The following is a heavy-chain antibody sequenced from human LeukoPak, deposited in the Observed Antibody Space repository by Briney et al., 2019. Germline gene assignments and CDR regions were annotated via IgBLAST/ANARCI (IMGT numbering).Heavy chain of an antibody. V-gene: IGHV3-30*04. CDR1: GFTFSSFA. CDR2: VSYDGNIK. J-gene: IGHJ4*02. D-gene: IGHD3-10*01. CDR3: ARDYMVRD. Sequence: GESLRLSCAASGFTFSSFAMNWVRQAPGKGLEWVAVVSYDGNIKYYADSVKGRFTISRDNSKNTLYLQMNSLRTEDTAVYFCARDYMVRDCGQGTLVTVSS.